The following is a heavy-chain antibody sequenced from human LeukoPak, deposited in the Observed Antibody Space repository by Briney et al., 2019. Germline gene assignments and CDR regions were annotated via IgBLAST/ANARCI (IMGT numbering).Heavy chain of an antibody. V-gene: IGHV4-59*01. CDR3: ARSYCGGDCYSEGYYFDY. CDR1: GGSISSYY. Sequence: PSETLSLTCTVSGGSISSYYWSWIRQPPGKGLGWIGYIYYSGSTNYNPSLKSRVTISVDTSKNQFSLKLSSVTAADTAVYYCARSYCGGDCYSEGYYFDYWGQGTLVTVSS. J-gene: IGHJ4*02. CDR2: IYYSGST. D-gene: IGHD2-21*02.